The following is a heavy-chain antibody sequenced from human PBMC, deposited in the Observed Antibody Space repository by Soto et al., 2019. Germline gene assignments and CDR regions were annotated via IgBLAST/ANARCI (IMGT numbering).Heavy chain of an antibody. Sequence: GGSLRLSCAASGFTFSSYWMSWVRQAPGKGLEWVANIKQDGSEKYYVDSVKGRFTISRDNAKNSLYLQMNSLRAEDTAVYYCARYRGVVIIDCFDYWGQGTLVTVYS. CDR2: IKQDGSEK. J-gene: IGHJ4*02. V-gene: IGHV3-7*03. CDR1: GFTFSSYW. CDR3: ARYRGVVIIDCFDY. D-gene: IGHD3-3*01.